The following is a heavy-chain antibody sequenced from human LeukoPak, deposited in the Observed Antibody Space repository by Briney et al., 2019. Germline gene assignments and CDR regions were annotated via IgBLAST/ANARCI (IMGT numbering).Heavy chain of an antibody. CDR2: IKQDGSEK. J-gene: IGHJ5*02. D-gene: IGHD6-13*01. V-gene: IGHV3-7*01. Sequence: PGGSLRLSCVVSGITFSNYWMSWVRQAPGKGLEWLANIKQDGSEKYYVDSVKGRFTISRDNAKNSLYMQMNSLRAEDTAVYYCAREAEQLVDNWFDPWGQGTLVIVSS. CDR3: AREAEQLVDNWFDP. CDR1: GITFSNYW.